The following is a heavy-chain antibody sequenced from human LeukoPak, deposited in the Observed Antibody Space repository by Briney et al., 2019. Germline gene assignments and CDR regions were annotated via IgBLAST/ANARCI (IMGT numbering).Heavy chain of an antibody. CDR1: GGSITSYY. V-gene: IGHV4-59*01. CDR2: IYYSEST. CDR3: ARGGSRLPHFDS. Sequence: SETLSPTCTVSGGSITSYYWSWIRQPPGKGLEWIGYIYYSESTNYNPSLKSRVTISVDTSKNQFSLKLNSVTAADTAMYYCARGGSRLPHFDSWGQGTLVTVSS. J-gene: IGHJ4*02. D-gene: IGHD3-16*01.